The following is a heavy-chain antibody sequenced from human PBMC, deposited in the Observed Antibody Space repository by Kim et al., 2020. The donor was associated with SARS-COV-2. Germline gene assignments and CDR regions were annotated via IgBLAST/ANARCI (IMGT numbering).Heavy chain of an antibody. CDR1: GFTFSSYA. CDR2: ISGSGGST. J-gene: IGHJ6*02. CDR3: AKDRWERPPKLYYYYGMDV. D-gene: IGHD1-26*01. Sequence: GGSLRLSCAASGFTFSSYAMSWVRQAPGKGLEWVSAISGSGGSTYYADSVKGRFTISRDNSKNTLYLQMNSLRAEDTAVYYCAKDRWERPPKLYYYYGMDVWGQGTTVTVSS. V-gene: IGHV3-23*01.